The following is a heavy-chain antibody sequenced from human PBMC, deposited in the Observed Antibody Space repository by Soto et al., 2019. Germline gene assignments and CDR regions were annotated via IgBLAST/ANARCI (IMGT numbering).Heavy chain of an antibody. Sequence: QVQLQESGPGLVKPSQTLSLTCTVSGGSISSGGYYWSWIRQHPGKGLEWIGYIYYSGSTYYNPSLKSRVTRSVDTSKNHFSLKLSSVTAADTAVYYCARDLAEYCSGGSCFHWFDPWGQGTLVTVSS. CDR2: IYYSGST. CDR1: GGSISSGGYY. CDR3: ARDLAEYCSGGSCFHWFDP. D-gene: IGHD2-15*01. V-gene: IGHV4-31*03. J-gene: IGHJ5*02.